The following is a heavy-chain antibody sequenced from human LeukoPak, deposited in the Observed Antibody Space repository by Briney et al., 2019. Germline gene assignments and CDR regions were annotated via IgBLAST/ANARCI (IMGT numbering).Heavy chain of an antibody. V-gene: IGHV3-21*01. D-gene: IGHD3-3*01. CDR3: GGGYYDFWSGYYPGKSPRRTIDAFDI. Sequence: GGSLRLSCAASGFTFRSYSMNWVRKDPGKVLESASSISSSSSYIYYADSVKGRFTISRDNAKNSLYLQMNSLRAEDTAVYYCGGGYYDFWSGYYPGKSPRRTIDAFDIWGQGTMVTVSS. CDR1: GFTFRSYS. CDR2: ISSSSSYI. J-gene: IGHJ3*02.